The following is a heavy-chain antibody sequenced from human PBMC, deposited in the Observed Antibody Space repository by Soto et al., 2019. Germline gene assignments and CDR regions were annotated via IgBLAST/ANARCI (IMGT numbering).Heavy chain of an antibody. Sequence: PGESLKISCKVSGYSFTSYWIGWVRQMPGKGLEWMGIIYPGDSDTRYSPSFQGQVTISADKSISTAYLQWSSLKASDTAMYYCARGRGYDFWSGYTRTFDYWGQGTLVTVSS. J-gene: IGHJ4*02. D-gene: IGHD3-3*01. CDR3: ARGRGYDFWSGYTRTFDY. V-gene: IGHV5-51*01. CDR2: IYPGDSDT. CDR1: GYSFTSYW.